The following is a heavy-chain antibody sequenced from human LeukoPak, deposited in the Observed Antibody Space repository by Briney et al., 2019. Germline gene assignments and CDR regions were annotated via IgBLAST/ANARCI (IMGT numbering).Heavy chain of an antibody. Sequence: SETLSLTCTVSGGSISSYYWSWIRQPPGKGLEWIGYIYYSGSTNYNPSLKSRVTISVDTSKNQFSLKLSSVTAADTAVYYCARHMSTQEYCSSTSCYAAPLDYWGQGTLVTVSS. V-gene: IGHV4-59*08. CDR3: ARHMSTQEYCSSTSCYAAPLDY. CDR2: IYYSGST. D-gene: IGHD2-2*01. CDR1: GGSISSYY. J-gene: IGHJ4*02.